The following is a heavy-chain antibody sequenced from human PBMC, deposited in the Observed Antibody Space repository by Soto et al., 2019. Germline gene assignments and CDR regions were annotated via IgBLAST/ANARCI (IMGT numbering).Heavy chain of an antibody. CDR2: ISYDGSNK. V-gene: IGHV3-30*18. CDR3: AKVYFDRVITFGGVID. J-gene: IGHJ4*02. D-gene: IGHD3-16*02. Sequence: GGSLRLSCAASGFTFSSYGMHWVRQAPGKGLEWVAVISYDGSNKYYADSVKGRFTISRDNSKNTLYLQMNSLRAEDTAVYYCAKVYFDRVITFGGVIDWGQGTLVTVSS. CDR1: GFTFSSYG.